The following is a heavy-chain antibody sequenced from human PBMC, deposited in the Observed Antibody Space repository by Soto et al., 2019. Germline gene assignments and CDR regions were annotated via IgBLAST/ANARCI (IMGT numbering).Heavy chain of an antibody. J-gene: IGHJ4*02. CDR3: AVTTGY. V-gene: IGHV1-8*01. CDR1: GYTFTDYD. CDR2: VSPENSNA. D-gene: IGHD1-1*01. Sequence: QVQVVQSRAEVKKPGASVKVSCKTSGYTFTDYDINWVRQAPGQGLEYMGWVSPENSNAGYAQQFRGRVSMTTNTIISTAYLELTDLRYEDTAVYYCAVTTGYWGQGTMVTVSS.